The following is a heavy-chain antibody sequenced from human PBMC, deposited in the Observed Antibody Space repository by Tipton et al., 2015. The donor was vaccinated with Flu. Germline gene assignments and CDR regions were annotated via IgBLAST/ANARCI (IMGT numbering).Heavy chain of an antibody. Sequence: TLSLTCTVSGGSISSYYWSWIRQPAGKGLEWIGRIYTSGSTNYNPSLKSRVTMSVDTSKNQFSLKLSSVTPEDTAVYYCARDKGSHSGSYWAFDYWGQGTLVTVSS. D-gene: IGHD1-26*01. CDR2: IYTSGST. J-gene: IGHJ4*02. CDR3: ARDKGSHSGSYWAFDY. V-gene: IGHV4-4*07. CDR1: GGSISSYY.